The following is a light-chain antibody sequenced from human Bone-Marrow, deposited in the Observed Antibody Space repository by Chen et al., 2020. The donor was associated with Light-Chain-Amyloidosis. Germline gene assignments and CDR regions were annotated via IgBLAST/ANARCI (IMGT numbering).Light chain of an antibody. CDR2: TTN. CDR1: SFNIVSNI. CDR3: AAWDDSLDGSYV. Sequence: QSVLTQPPSASATPGQMATISCSCSSFNIVSNIVNCYQQLPGPAPKLLIYTTNQRPSGVPARFSGSKSGTSASLAISGLQSGDEGDYYCAAWDDSLDGSYVFGTGTKVTVL. V-gene: IGLV1-44*01. J-gene: IGLJ1*01.